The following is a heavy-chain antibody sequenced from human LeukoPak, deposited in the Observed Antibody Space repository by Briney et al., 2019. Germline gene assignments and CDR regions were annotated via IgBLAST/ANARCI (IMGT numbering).Heavy chain of an antibody. Sequence: GGSLRLSCAASGFTFSSYAMHWVHQAPGKGLEWVAVISYDGSNKYYADSVKGRFTISRDNAKNSLYLLMNNLRAEDTAVYYCAQRGPSLGGKRFRPFDYWGQGTLVTVSS. J-gene: IGHJ4*02. V-gene: IGHV3-30-3*01. CDR1: GFTFSSYA. CDR2: ISYDGSNK. D-gene: IGHD3-10*01. CDR3: AQRGPSLGGKRFRPFDY.